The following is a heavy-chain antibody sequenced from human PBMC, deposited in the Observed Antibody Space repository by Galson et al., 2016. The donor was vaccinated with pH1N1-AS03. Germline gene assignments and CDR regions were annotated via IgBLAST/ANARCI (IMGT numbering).Heavy chain of an antibody. CDR1: GFTFNTCA. Sequence: SLRLSCAASGFTFNTCAMNWVRQAPGKGLEWVSSISADGINTYYADSLKGRFTISRDNSRNTVSLQMNSQRVEDTAVYYGAKTTGGVSKSGAFDVWGQGTMVTVSS. D-gene: IGHD1-1*01. V-gene: IGHV3-23*01. CDR2: ISADGINT. J-gene: IGHJ3*01. CDR3: AKTTGGVSKSGAFDV.